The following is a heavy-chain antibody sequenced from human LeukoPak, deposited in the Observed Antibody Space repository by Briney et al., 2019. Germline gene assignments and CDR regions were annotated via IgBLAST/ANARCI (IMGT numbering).Heavy chain of an antibody. J-gene: IGHJ4*02. CDR2: IKRDGSEK. Sequence: TGGSLRLSCAASEFTLSSYWMSWVRQAPGKGLEWVANIKRDGSEKYYVDSEKGRFTISRDNAKNSLYLQMNSLRVEDTAVYYCVRDDGATKPCWGQGTLVTVSS. CDR3: VRDDGATKPC. CDR1: EFTLSSYW. V-gene: IGHV3-7*01. D-gene: IGHD1-26*01.